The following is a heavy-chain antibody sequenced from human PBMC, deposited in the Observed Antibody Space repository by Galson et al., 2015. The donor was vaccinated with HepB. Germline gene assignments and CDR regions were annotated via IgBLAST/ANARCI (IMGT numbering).Heavy chain of an antibody. D-gene: IGHD2/OR15-2a*01. J-gene: IGHJ5*02. CDR3: AKGVPGQIKMMINRIVGFDP. Sequence: SLRLSCASSGFSFSNYGIHWVRQAPGKGLEWMAVISYDGSFRYYADSVKGRFTVSRDSSRSMLYLQMNSLRVEDTAVYYCAKGVPGQIKMMINRIVGFDPWGQGTQVTVAS. V-gene: IGHV3-30*18. CDR1: GFSFSNYG. CDR2: ISYDGSFR.